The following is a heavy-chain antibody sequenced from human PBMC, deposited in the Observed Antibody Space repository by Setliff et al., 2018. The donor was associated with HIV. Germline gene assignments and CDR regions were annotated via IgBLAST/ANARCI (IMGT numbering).Heavy chain of an antibody. CDR2: IHYTGNT. CDR1: GGSITSTTYY. Sequence: SETRSLTCTVSGGSITSTTYYWGWIRQPPGKGLEWIGTIHYTGNTYHNPSLKSRVTISVEASKNQISLKLTAVTAADSAVYYCAREGDGIDFWGQGTLVTVS. V-gene: IGHV4-39*02. J-gene: IGHJ4*02. CDR3: AREGDGIDF. D-gene: IGHD2-21*02.